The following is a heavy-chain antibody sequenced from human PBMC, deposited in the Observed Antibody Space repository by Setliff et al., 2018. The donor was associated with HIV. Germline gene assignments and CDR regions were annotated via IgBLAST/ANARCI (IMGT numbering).Heavy chain of an antibody. Sequence: SETLSLTCTVSGGSITTTNYYWGWVRQSPGKGLEWIGVIYYRGSAYYNLSLQSRVTLSVDTSKNSFPLHLTSVTAADTAVYFCARARGPPLPVLDFWGQGTLVTVSS. J-gene: IGHJ4*02. D-gene: IGHD3-10*01. CDR1: GGSITTTNYY. CDR3: ARARGPPLPVLDF. V-gene: IGHV4-39*06. CDR2: IYYRGSA.